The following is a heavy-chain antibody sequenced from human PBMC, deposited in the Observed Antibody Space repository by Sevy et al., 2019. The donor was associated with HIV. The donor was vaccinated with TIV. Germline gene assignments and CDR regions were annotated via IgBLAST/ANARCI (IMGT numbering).Heavy chain of an antibody. V-gene: IGHV3-49*04. CDR3: GRGKMGHLITRSGVVIMPPFGY. CDR1: GFTFRDYA. D-gene: IGHD3-3*01. CDR2: IRGKTYGGTA. Sequence: GGSLRLSCTSSGFTFRDYAMTWVRQAPGKGLEWVGFIRGKTYGGTAQYAGSVKGRVTISRDDTKSIADLQMKSLKTEDTAVYFCGRGKMGHLITRSGVVIMPPFGYWGQGTLVTVSS. J-gene: IGHJ4*02.